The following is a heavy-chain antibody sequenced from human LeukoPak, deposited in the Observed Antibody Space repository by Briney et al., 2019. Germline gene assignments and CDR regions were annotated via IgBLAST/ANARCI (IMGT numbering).Heavy chain of an antibody. V-gene: IGHV1-58*01. CDR1: GFTFTSSA. Sequence: SVKVSCQASGFTFTSSAVQWVRQASGQRLEWMGWIVVGGGHTNYAQKFQERVTITRDMSTSTAYMELSSLRSEDTAVYYCADLEWFFCWGQGTLVTVSS. CDR2: IVVGGGHT. CDR3: ADLEWFFC. D-gene: IGHD3-3*01. J-gene: IGHJ4*02.